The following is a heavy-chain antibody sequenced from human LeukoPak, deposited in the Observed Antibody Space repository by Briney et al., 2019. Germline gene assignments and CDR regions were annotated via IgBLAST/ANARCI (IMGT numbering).Heavy chain of an antibody. Sequence: GGSLRLSCAASGFTFNIYNMNWVRQAPGKALEWVSSITSSSTYTYYADSVKGRFTISRDNSKNTLYLQMNSLRAEDTAVCYCAKGGRSGPNWFDPWGQGTLVTVSS. J-gene: IGHJ5*02. CDR2: ITSSSTYT. CDR3: AKGGRSGPNWFDP. V-gene: IGHV3-21*04. CDR1: GFTFNIYN. D-gene: IGHD6-25*01.